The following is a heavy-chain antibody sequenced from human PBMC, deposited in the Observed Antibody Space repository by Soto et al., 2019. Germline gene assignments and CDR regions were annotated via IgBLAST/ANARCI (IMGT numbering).Heavy chain of an antibody. CDR3: ARVGYSTLPFRWFDP. Sequence: GASVKVYCKASGYTFTSYGISWVRQAPGQGLEWMVWISAYNGNTNYAQKLQGRVTMTTDTSTSTAYMELRSLRSDDTAVYYCARVGYSTLPFRWFDPWGQGTLVTVSS. CDR2: ISAYNGNT. J-gene: IGHJ5*02. V-gene: IGHV1-18*01. D-gene: IGHD6-13*01. CDR1: GYTFTSYG.